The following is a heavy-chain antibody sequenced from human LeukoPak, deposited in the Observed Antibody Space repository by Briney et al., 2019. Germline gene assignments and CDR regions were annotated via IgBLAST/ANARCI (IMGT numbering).Heavy chain of an antibody. Sequence: ASVKVSCKASGYTFTIHYMHWVRQAPGQGLEWMGLINPSGSITLYAQKFHGRVTMTRDMATTTDYMNLIILRSEDTGVYYCARDNSVGDIAWWFDPWGQGTLVTVSS. CDR1: GYTFTIHY. CDR2: INPSGSIT. CDR3: ARDNSVGDIAWWFDP. D-gene: IGHD3-16*02. V-gene: IGHV1-46*01. J-gene: IGHJ5*02.